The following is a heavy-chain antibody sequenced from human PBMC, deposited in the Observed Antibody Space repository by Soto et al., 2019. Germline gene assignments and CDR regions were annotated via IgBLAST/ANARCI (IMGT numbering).Heavy chain of an antibody. Sequence: SETLSLTCTVSGGSVSSSSYSWGWIRQSPGKGLEWIGTIYSSENTYYNPSLMSRVTISVDTSKNQFSLKLPSVTAEDTALYFCARSSFLRSGDLFHGLDVWGQGTTVTVSS. J-gene: IGHJ6*02. CDR3: ARSSFLRSGDLFHGLDV. V-gene: IGHV4-39*01. CDR2: IYSSENT. D-gene: IGHD3-10*01. CDR1: GGSVSSSSYS.